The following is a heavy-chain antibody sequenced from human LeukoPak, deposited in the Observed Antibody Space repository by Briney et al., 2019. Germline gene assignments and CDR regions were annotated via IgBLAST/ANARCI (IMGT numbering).Heavy chain of an antibody. Sequence: GGSLRLSCAASGFTFSSHWMHWARQAPGKGLVWVSRINGDGSNTTYADSVKGRFTISRDNAKNTLHLQMNSLRAEDTAVYYCARSIGLTGGGVDVWGQGTTVTVSS. V-gene: IGHV3-74*03. CDR1: GFTFSSHW. CDR2: INGDGSNT. J-gene: IGHJ6*02. CDR3: ARSIGLTGGGVDV. D-gene: IGHD3-9*01.